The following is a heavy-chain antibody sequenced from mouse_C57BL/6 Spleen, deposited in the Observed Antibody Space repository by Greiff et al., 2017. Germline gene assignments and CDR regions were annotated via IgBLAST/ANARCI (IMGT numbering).Heavy chain of an antibody. V-gene: IGHV5-17*01. Sequence: VESGGGLVKPGGSLKLSCAASGFTFSDYGMHWVRQAPEKGLEWVAYISSGSSTIYYADTVKGRFTISRDNAKNTLFLQMTSLRSEDTAMYYCARLRLGYAMDDWGQGTSVTVAS. D-gene: IGHD2-14*01. CDR1: GFTFSDYG. CDR3: ARLRLGYAMDD. CDR2: ISSGSSTI. J-gene: IGHJ4*01.